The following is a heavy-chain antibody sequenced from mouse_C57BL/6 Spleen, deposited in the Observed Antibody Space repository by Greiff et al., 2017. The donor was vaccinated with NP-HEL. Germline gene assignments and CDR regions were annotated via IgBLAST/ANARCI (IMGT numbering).Heavy chain of an antibody. D-gene: IGHD3-1*01. CDR3: ARQLDYYAMDY. Sequence: VQLQQPGAELVKPGASVKMSCKASGYTFTSYWITWVKQRPGQGLEWIGDIYPGSGSTNYNEKFKSKATLTVDTSSSTAYMQLSSLSSEDSAVYYCARQLDYYAMDYWGQGTSVTVSS. CDR1: GYTFTSYW. CDR2: IYPGSGST. J-gene: IGHJ4*01. V-gene: IGHV1-55*01.